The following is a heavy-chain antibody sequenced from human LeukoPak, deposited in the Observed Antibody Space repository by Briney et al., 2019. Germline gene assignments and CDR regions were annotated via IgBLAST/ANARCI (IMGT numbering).Heavy chain of an antibody. J-gene: IGHJ4*02. D-gene: IGHD4/OR15-4a*01. CDR1: GFTLSDSV. Sequence: GGSLRLSCAASGFTLSDSVMHWVRQASGKGLEWVGRIRSKTNSFATEYAASVKGRFTISRDDSKNTVYLQLNSLKTEDTATYFCARHKDPDYGDRKLFDYWGLGTLVTVSS. CDR3: ARHKDPDYGDRKLFDY. V-gene: IGHV3-73*01. CDR2: IRSKTNSFAT.